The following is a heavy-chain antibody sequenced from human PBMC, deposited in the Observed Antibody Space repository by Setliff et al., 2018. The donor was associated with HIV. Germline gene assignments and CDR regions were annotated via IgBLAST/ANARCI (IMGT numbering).Heavy chain of an antibody. CDR3: ARTVPHSAAQDAFDI. CDR1: GDSTSTNEW. J-gene: IGHJ3*02. D-gene: IGHD4-4*01. CDR2: ITNSRKI. Sequence: KASETLSLTCAVSGDSTSTNEWWGWIRQPPGEGLAWIGYITNSRKIYYDQSLNSRVTLSADTSKNQLSLKLTSVTAEDTGVYYCARTVPHSAAQDAFDIWGQGTVVTVSS. V-gene: IGHV4-28*05.